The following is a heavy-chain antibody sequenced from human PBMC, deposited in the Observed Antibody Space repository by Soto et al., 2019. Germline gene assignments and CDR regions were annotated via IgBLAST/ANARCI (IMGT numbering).Heavy chain of an antibody. CDR3: AREVIPLTTDWYFDL. CDR2: IYDSGST. CDR1: GGSISGGVGGLYY. V-gene: IGHV4-30-4*01. J-gene: IGHJ2*01. D-gene: IGHD4-17*01. Sequence: QLQLRESGPGLVKPSETLSLTCTVSGGSISGGVGGLYYWSWIRQPPGKGLGGIGYIYDSGSTYHNPSLKGRVTISVDTSKNQFSLRLSSVTAADTAVYYCAREVIPLTTDWYFDLWGRGTLVTVSS.